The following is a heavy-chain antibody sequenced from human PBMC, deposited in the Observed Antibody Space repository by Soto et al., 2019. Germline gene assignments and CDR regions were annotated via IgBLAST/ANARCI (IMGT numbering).Heavy chain of an antibody. D-gene: IGHD1-26*01. CDR3: TTDAAIV. J-gene: IGHJ4*02. V-gene: IGHV3-15*01. Sequence: PWGSLRLSCAASGFTFSNAWMSWVRQAPGKGLEWVGRIKSISDGGTTDYAAPVKGRFTISRDDSKNTLYLQMNSLKTEDTAVYFCTTDAAIVWGQGTLVTVSS. CDR1: GFTFSNAW. CDR2: IKSISDGGTT.